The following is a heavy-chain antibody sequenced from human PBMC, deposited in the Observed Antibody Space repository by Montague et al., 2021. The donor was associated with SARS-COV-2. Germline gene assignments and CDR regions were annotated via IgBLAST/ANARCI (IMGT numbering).Heavy chain of an antibody. CDR3: ARHWKRTTIFGVVTDAFDY. V-gene: IGHV4-34*01. D-gene: IGHD3-3*01. CDR1: GSSFSGYY. Sequence: SETLSLTCAVHGSSFSGYYWNWIRQSPGKGLEWIGEINHGGSTKFSPSLKGRLTISTDTSKNQFSLKLSSVTAADTAVYYCARHWKRTTIFGVVTDAFDYWGQGTLVTVSS. CDR2: INHGGST. J-gene: IGHJ4*02.